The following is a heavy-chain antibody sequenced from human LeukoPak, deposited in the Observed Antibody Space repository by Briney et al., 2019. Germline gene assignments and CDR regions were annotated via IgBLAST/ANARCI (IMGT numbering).Heavy chain of an antibody. CDR3: TKDLMTGFSSGWYLAY. CDR2: TGGSDDNT. CDR1: GFSFNGYA. J-gene: IGHJ4*02. D-gene: IGHD6-19*01. V-gene: IGHV3-23*01. Sequence: GRSLRLSCEGSGFSFNGYAMSWVRQAPGKGLEWVAVTGGSDDNTHYADSVKGRFSISRDTSENRLFLQMNSLRPDDSALYYCTKDLMTGFSSGWYLAYWGQGTLVTVSS.